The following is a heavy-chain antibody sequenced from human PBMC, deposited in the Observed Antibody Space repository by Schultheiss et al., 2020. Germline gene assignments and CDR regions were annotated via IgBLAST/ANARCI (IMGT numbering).Heavy chain of an antibody. J-gene: IGHJ6*02. CDR2: IYHSGST. Sequence: SETLSLTCTVSVDSMSRYHWSWIRQPPGKGLEWIGEIYHSGSTNYNPSLKSRVTISVDTSKNQFSLKLASVTAADTATYYCARVPVNDFVWASYRRMDVWGQGTTVTVSS. CDR3: ARVPVNDFVWASYRRMDV. D-gene: IGHD3-16*02. CDR1: VDSMSRYH. V-gene: IGHV4-59*12.